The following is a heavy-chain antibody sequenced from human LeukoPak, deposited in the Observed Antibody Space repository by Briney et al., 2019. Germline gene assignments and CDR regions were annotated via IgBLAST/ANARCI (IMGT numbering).Heavy chain of an antibody. CDR2: ISYRGST. Sequence: SETLSLTCTVPGGSVNSVSYYWSWIRQPPGKGLEWIGYISYRGSTNYNPSLKSRVTTSVDTSGNQFFLKLSSVTAADTAVYYCAGSDSIVGATTTVHFDYWGQGTLVTVSS. CDR3: AGSDSIVGATTTVHFDY. J-gene: IGHJ4*02. D-gene: IGHD1-26*01. CDR1: GGSVNSVSYY. V-gene: IGHV4-61*01.